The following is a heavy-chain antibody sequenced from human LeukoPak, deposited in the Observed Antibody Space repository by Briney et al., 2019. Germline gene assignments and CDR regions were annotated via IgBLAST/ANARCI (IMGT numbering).Heavy chain of an antibody. Sequence: GGSLRLSCVASGFTFSSYAMHWVRQAPGKGLEWVAVISYDGSNKYYADSVKGRFTISRDNSKNTLYLQMNSLRAEDTAVYYCARRLGCSSTSCYPLMDVWGKGTTVTVSS. D-gene: IGHD2-2*01. CDR3: ARRLGCSSTSCYPLMDV. J-gene: IGHJ6*03. V-gene: IGHV3-30-3*01. CDR1: GFTFSSYA. CDR2: ISYDGSNK.